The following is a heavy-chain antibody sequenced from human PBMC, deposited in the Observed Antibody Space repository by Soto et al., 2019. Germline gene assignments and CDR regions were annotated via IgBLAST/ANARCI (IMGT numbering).Heavy chain of an antibody. V-gene: IGHV3-23*01. CDR3: AKPHIVVVVAATFDY. CDR1: GFTFSSYA. D-gene: IGHD2-15*01. J-gene: IGHJ4*02. CDR2: ISGSGGST. Sequence: EVQLLESGGGLVQPGWSLRLSCAASGFTFSSYAMIWVRQAPGKGLEWVSAISGSGGSTYYADSVKGRFTISRDNSKNTLYLQMNSLRAEDTAVYYCAKPHIVVVVAATFDYWGQGTLVTVSS.